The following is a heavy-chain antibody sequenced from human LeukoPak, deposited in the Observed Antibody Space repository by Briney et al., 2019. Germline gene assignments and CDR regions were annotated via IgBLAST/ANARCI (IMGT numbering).Heavy chain of an antibody. V-gene: IGHV3-30*02. CDR3: AKGFSTTESALDY. CDR2: IRYDGTKQ. CDR1: GFTFSSYS. D-gene: IGHD4-11*01. J-gene: IGHJ4*02. Sequence: PGGSLRLSCAASGFTFSSYSMNWVRQAPGKGLEWVAFIRYDGTKQFYADSVKGRCTISRDNSKNTLYLQMNSLRAEDTAVYYCAKGFSTTESALDYWGQGTLLTVSS.